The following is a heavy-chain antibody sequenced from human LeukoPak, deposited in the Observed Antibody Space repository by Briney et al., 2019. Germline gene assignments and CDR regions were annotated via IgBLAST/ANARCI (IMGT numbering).Heavy chain of an antibody. J-gene: IGHJ4*02. D-gene: IGHD4-17*01. CDR2: ISSSSSYI. Sequence: GGSLRLSCAASGFTFSSYSMNWVRQTPGKGLESVSSISSSSSYIYYADSVKGRFTISRDNAKNSLYLQMNSLRAEDTAVYYCARDGDYGDYVIDYWGQGTLVTVSS. V-gene: IGHV3-21*01. CDR1: GFTFSSYS. CDR3: ARDGDYGDYVIDY.